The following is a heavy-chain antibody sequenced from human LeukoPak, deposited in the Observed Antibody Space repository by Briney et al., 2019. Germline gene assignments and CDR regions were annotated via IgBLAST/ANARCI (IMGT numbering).Heavy chain of an antibody. J-gene: IGHJ1*01. CDR2: VDHTGST. CDR1: DDSITMYY. V-gene: IGHV4-59*01. CDR3: ASSLLGSSGWPESEYFHH. D-gene: IGHD6-19*01. Sequence: SETLSLTCTVSDDSITMYYWTWIRQPPGKGLEWIGYVDHTGSTKFNPSLNGRVSISRDTSNNFFSLRLRSVTAADTAVYYCASSLLGSSGWPESEYFHHWGQGTLVIVSS.